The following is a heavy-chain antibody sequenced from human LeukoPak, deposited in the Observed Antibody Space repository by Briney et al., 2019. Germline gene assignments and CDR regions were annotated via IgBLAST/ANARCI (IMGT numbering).Heavy chain of an antibody. Sequence: SVKVSCKASGYTFTSYGISWVRQAPGQGLEWMGSISAYNGNTNYAQKLQGRVTMTTDTSTSTAYMELRSLRSDDTAVYYCARSRGVVVISIPGWFDPWGQGTLVTVSS. CDR2: ISAYNGNT. J-gene: IGHJ5*02. D-gene: IGHD2-21*01. V-gene: IGHV1-18*01. CDR3: ARSRGVVVISIPGWFDP. CDR1: GYTFTSYG.